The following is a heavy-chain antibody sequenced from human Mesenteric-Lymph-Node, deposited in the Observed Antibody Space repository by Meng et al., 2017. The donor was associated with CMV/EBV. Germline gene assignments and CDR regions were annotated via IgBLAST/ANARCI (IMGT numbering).Heavy chain of an antibody. Sequence: TCTVSGGSISSGGYDWSWIRQHPGKGLEWIGYIYYSGSTYYNPSLKSRVTISVDTSKNQFSLKLSSVTAADTAVYYCASAVAGNFDYWGQGTLVTVSS. CDR3: ASAVAGNFDY. J-gene: IGHJ4*02. CDR2: IYYSGST. CDR1: GGSISSGGYD. V-gene: IGHV4-31*03. D-gene: IGHD6-19*01.